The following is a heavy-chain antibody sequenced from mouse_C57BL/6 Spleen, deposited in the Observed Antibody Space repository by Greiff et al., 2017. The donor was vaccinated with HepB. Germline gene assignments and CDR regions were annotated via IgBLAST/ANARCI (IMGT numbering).Heavy chain of an antibody. J-gene: IGHJ2*01. CDR1: GYTFTSYW. Sequence: QVQLQQPGAELVKPGASVKLSCKASGYTFTSYWMHWVKQRPGQGLEWIGMIHPNSGSTNYNEKFKSKATLTVDKSSSTAYMQLSSLTSEDSAVYYCAGTTVVAPDYGGQGTTLTVSS. D-gene: IGHD1-1*01. CDR2: IHPNSGST. V-gene: IGHV1-64*01. CDR3: AGTTVVAPDY.